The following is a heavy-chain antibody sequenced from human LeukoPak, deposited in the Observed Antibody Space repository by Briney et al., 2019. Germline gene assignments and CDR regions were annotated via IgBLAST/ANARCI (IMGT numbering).Heavy chain of an antibody. CDR2: MNPRNGNT. CDR1: GFTFTNYD. CDR3: ARDFLHDY. D-gene: IGHD3-3*01. J-gene: IGHJ4*02. Sequence: ASVKVSCKASGFTFTNYDINWVRQATGQGLEWIGWMNPRNGNTGYAQKFQGRVTMTRDTSISTAYMELRSLRSEDTAVYYCARDFLHDYWGQGTLVTVSS. V-gene: IGHV1-8*01.